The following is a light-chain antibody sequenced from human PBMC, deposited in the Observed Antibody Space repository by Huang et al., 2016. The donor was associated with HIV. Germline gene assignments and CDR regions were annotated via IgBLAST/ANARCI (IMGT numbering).Light chain of an antibody. V-gene: IGKV3-15*01. CDR2: GAS. J-gene: IGKJ5*01. Sequence: ERVMTQSPATLSVAPGARVTLSCRASHSVSSNLAWYQQKPGQAPRLLIHGASTRATGSPARFSGSGSGTEFTLAISSLQSEDSGVYFCQQYDNWPLTFGQGTRLEMK. CDR1: HSVSSN. CDR3: QQYDNWPLT.